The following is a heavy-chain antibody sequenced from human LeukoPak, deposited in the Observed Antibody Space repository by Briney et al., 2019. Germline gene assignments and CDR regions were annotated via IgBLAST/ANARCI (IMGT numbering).Heavy chain of an antibody. V-gene: IGHV1-2*02. CDR2: IYSNNGGT. J-gene: IGHJ4*02. Sequence: GASVKVSCKASGYTFTGYYIHWVRQAPGQGLEWMGWIYSNNGGTDYAQKFQGRVTMTRDTSISTAYMEVRRVRSDDTAVYYCARGFRTGDMTTFAHWGQGTLVTVSS. D-gene: IGHD2-15*01. CDR1: GYTFTGYY. CDR3: ARGFRTGDMTTFAH.